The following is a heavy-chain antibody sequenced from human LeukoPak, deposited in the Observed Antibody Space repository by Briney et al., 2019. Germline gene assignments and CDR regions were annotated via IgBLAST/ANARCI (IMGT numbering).Heavy chain of an antibody. D-gene: IGHD3-9*01. CDR1: GGSISTDSYS. CDR3: ARERGGRGVLRYLDYCMDV. J-gene: IGHJ6*03. V-gene: IGHV4-61*02. Sequence: PSETLSLTCTVSGGSISTDSYSWSFVRQPAGKGLEWIGRIYTSGTTNYNPSPKSRVTISVDTSRNQFSLKLSSVTAADTAVYYCARERGGRGVLRYLDYCMDVWGKGTTVTISS. CDR2: IYTSGTT.